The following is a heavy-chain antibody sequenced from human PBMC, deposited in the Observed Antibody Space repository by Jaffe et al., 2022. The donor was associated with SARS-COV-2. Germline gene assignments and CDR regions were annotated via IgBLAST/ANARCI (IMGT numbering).Heavy chain of an antibody. Sequence: QVQLVQSGAEVKKPGASVKVSCKASGYTFTSYAMHWVRQAPGQRLEWMGWINAGNGNTKYSQKFQGRVTITRDTSASTAYMELSSLRSEDTAVYYCARDLGDCSGGSCNNWFDPWGQGTLVTVSS. CDR2: INAGNGNT. CDR3: ARDLGDCSGGSCNNWFDP. V-gene: IGHV1-3*01. J-gene: IGHJ5*02. D-gene: IGHD2-15*01. CDR1: GYTFTSYA.